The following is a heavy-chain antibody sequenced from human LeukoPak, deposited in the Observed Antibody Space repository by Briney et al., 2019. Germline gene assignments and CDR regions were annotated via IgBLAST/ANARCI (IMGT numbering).Heavy chain of an antibody. V-gene: IGHV4-39*01. D-gene: IGHD1-7*01. Sequence: NSSETLSLTCTVSGGSVSSSSSYWAWTRQPPGRGLEWIGSVYYSGTTYYNTSLESRVTISEDTSRNRFSLMLSSVTAADTAVYYCVRQNSDYYYYYLDVWGEGTTVIVSS. J-gene: IGHJ6*03. CDR1: GGSVSSSSSY. CDR2: VYYSGTT. CDR3: VRQNSDYYYYYLDV.